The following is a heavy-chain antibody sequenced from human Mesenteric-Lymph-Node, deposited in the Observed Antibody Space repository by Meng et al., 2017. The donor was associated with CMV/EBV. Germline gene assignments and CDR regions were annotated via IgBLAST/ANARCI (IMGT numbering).Heavy chain of an antibody. J-gene: IGHJ4*02. CDR2: IYYSGST. CDR1: SSSYY. D-gene: IGHD2-2*01. Sequence: SSSYYWGWIRQPPGKGLEWIGSIYYSGSTYYNPSLKSRVTISVDTSKNQFSLKLSSVTAADTAVYYCAREGDIVVVPAAPEYYFDYWGQGTLVTVSS. CDR3: AREGDIVVVPAAPEYYFDY. V-gene: IGHV4-39*07.